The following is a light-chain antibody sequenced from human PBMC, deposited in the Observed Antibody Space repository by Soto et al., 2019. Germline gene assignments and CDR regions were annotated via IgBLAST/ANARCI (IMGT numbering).Light chain of an antibody. J-gene: IGKJ1*01. CDR3: QQYGSSSWT. CDR1: QSVRSSY. CDR2: GAS. V-gene: IGKV3-20*01. Sequence: EIVLTQSPGTLSLPPGERATLPCRASQSVRSSYLAWYQQKFGQAPRLLIYGASSRATGIPDRFSGSGSGTDFTLTISRLEPEDFAVYYCQQYGSSSWTFGQGTKVDIK.